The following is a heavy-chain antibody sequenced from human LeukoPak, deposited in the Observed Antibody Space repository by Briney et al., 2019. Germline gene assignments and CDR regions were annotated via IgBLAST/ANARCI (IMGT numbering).Heavy chain of an antibody. Sequence: SETLSLTCTDSGGSMSSYYWSWIRQPPGKGLEWIGYIHYSGTTHYNPSLEGRVTISVDTSKNQFSLKLSSVTAADTAVYYCARGSPAPDYWGKGTLVTVSS. D-gene: IGHD1-26*01. CDR3: ARGSPAPDY. J-gene: IGHJ4*02. CDR1: GGSMSSYY. V-gene: IGHV4-59*01. CDR2: IHYSGTT.